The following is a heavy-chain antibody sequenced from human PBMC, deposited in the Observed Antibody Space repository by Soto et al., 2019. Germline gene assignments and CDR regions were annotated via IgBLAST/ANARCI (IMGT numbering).Heavy chain of an antibody. CDR2: INHSGST. CDR3: ARRALGVYYDYIWGSYRPGVFDY. Sequence: SETLSLTCAFYGWSFSGYYWSWIRQPPGKGLEWIGEINHSGSTNYNPSLKSRVTISVDTSKNQFSLKLSSVTAADTAVYYCARRALGVYYDYIWGSYRPGVFDYWGQGTLVTVSS. CDR1: GWSFSGYY. J-gene: IGHJ4*02. D-gene: IGHD3-16*02. V-gene: IGHV4-34*01.